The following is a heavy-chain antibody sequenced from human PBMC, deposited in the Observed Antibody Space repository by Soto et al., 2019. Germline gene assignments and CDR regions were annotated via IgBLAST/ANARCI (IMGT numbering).Heavy chain of an antibody. J-gene: IGHJ6*02. D-gene: IGHD3-22*01. CDR3: AAESNYYDSSESMDV. Sequence: SVKVSCKASGSAFTSSAMRGALQARGHRLEWIGWIVVGSGNTNYAQKFQERVTITRDMSTSTAYMELSSLRSEDTAVYYCAAESNYYDSSESMDVWGQGTTVTVSS. V-gene: IGHV1-58*02. CDR1: GSAFTSSA. CDR2: IVVGSGNT.